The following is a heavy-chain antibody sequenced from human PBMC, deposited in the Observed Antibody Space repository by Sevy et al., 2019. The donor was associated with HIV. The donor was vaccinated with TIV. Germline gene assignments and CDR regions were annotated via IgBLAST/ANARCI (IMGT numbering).Heavy chain of an antibody. Sequence: SETLSLTCTVSGGSISSGGYYWSWIRQHPGKGLEWIGYLNYSGSTYYNPSLKSRVTISVDTYKNQLSLKLSSVTAADTAVYYCARGGIVGAVGAYYYMDVWGKGTTVTVSS. D-gene: IGHD1-26*01. CDR1: GGSISSGGYY. CDR3: ARGGIVGAVGAYYYMDV. V-gene: IGHV4-31*03. J-gene: IGHJ6*03. CDR2: LNYSGST.